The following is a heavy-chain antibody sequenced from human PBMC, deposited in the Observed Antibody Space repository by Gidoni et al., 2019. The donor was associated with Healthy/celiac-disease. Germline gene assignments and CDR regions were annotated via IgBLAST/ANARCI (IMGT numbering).Heavy chain of an antibody. D-gene: IGHD6-13*01. Sequence: QVQLQQWGAGLLKPSETLSLTCAVYGGSFSGYYWSWIRQPPGKGLEWIGEINHSGRTNYNPSLKSRVTISVDTSKNQFSLKLSSVTAADTAVYYCARGNWGSSWYLIVHWFDPWGQGTLVTVSS. CDR3: ARGNWGSSWYLIVHWFDP. V-gene: IGHV4-34*01. CDR2: INHSGRT. J-gene: IGHJ5*02. CDR1: GGSFSGYY.